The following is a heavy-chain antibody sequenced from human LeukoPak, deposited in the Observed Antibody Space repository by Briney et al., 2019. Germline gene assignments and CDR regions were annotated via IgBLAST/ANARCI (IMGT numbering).Heavy chain of an antibody. CDR2: TYYMSKWYN. D-gene: IGHD2-8*02. CDR1: GDSASSNRAT. CDR3: ARDQSWTTGFDI. Sequence: SQTLSLTCAISGDSASSNRATWDWIRQSPSRGHEWLGRTYYMSKWYNDYAVSVKSRITINPDTSKNQFSLQLNSVTPEDTAVYFCARDQSWTTGFDIWGQGTMVTVSS. J-gene: IGHJ3*02. V-gene: IGHV6-1*01.